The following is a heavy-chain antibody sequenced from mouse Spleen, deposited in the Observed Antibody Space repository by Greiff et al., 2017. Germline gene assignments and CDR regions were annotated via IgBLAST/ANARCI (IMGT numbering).Heavy chain of an antibody. J-gene: IGHJ4*01. V-gene: IGHV1-55*01. CDR3: ARGGGPKAMDY. CDR1: GYTFTSYW. D-gene: IGHD1-1*02. Sequence: QVQLQQSGAELVKPGASVKMSCKASGYTFTSYWITWVKQRPGQGLEWIGDIYPGSGSTNYNEKFKSKATLTVDTSSSTAYMQLSSLTSEDSAVYYCARGGGPKAMDYWGQGTSVTVSS. CDR2: IYPGSGST.